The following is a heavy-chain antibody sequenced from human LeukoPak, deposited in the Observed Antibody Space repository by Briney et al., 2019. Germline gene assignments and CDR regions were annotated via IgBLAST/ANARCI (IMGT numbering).Heavy chain of an antibody. D-gene: IGHD5-24*01. CDR1: NDSFSNYY. J-gene: IGHJ4*02. CDR3: ARASMRRRDGYNRHYEIDY. CDR2: VYYSERT. V-gene: IGHV4-59*01. Sequence: KASETLSLTCTVSNDSFSNYYWTWIRQPPGKAPEWIGYVYYSERTHYNPSLKSRVIISVDTAQNQFSLRLSSVTAADTAVYYCARASMRRRDGYNRHYEIDYWGQGTLVTVSS.